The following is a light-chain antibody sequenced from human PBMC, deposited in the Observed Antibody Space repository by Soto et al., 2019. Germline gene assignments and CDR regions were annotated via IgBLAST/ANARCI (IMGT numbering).Light chain of an antibody. CDR1: QSVNSK. CDR2: GAS. V-gene: IGKV3-15*01. Sequence: EIVMTQSPATLSVSPGERATLSCRASQSVNSKLAWYQQKPGQAPRLLIYGASTRATGIPARFSGSRSGTEFILTIRSLQSEDFAVYYCQQYEHLKTFGQGTKVEIK. J-gene: IGKJ1*01. CDR3: QQYEHLKT.